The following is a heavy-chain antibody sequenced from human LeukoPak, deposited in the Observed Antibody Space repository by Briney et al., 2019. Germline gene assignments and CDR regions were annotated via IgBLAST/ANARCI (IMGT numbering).Heavy chain of an antibody. Sequence: ASVKVSCKASGYTFTSYGISWVRQAPGQGLEWMGWISAYNGNTNYAQKLRGRVTMTTDTSTSTAYMELRSLRSDDTAVYYCARTITVPAAAEFDYWGQGTLVTVSS. CDR1: GYTFTSYG. CDR3: ARTITVPAAAEFDY. D-gene: IGHD2-2*01. J-gene: IGHJ4*02. CDR2: ISAYNGNT. V-gene: IGHV1-18*04.